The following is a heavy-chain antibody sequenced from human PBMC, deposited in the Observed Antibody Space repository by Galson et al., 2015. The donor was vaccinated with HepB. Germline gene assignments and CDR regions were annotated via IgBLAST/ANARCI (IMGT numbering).Heavy chain of an antibody. J-gene: IGHJ6*02. CDR3: ARQGVAVTGTYYSGMDV. V-gene: IGHV4-39*01. D-gene: IGHD6-19*01. CDR1: GGSISSSTYQ. CDR2: IYYGGSI. Sequence: LSLTCTVSGGSISSSTYQWGWIRQPPGKGLEWIGSIYYGGSIDYNPSLKSRVTIAVDASKNQFSLKVSSVTAADTAVYYCARQGVAVTGTYYSGMDVWGQGTTVTVSS.